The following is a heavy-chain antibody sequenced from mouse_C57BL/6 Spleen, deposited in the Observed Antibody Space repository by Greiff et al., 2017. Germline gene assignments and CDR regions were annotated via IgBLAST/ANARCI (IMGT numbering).Heavy chain of an antibody. CDR3: ARGGDYYGSSYDWYFDV. CDR1: GYTFTTYP. Sequence: VQLQESGAELVKPGASVKMSCKASGYTFTTYPIEWMKQNHGKSLEWIGNFHPYNDDTKYNEKFKGKATLTVEKSSSTVYLELSRLTSDDSAVYYCARGGDYYGSSYDWYFDVWGTGTTVTVSS. J-gene: IGHJ1*03. CDR2: FHPYNDDT. D-gene: IGHD1-1*01. V-gene: IGHV1-47*01.